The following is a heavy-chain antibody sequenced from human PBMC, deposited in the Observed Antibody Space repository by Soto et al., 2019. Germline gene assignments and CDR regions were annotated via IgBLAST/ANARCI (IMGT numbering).Heavy chain of an antibody. Sequence: GGSLRLSCAASAFTFKNHWMHWVRQAPGKGLEWVSTIRASGTSTYYADSVEGRFSISRDNSKNTLYLQMNSLRAEDTAVYYCAKEWSDARTREKCGRVDYWGQGALVTVSS. CDR3: AKEWSDARTREKCGRVDY. J-gene: IGHJ4*02. CDR1: AFTFKNHW. D-gene: IGHD2-8*01. V-gene: IGHV3-23*01. CDR2: IRASGTST.